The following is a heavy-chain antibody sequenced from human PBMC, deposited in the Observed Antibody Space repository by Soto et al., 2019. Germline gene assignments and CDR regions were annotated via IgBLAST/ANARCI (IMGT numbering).Heavy chain of an antibody. D-gene: IGHD6-19*01. V-gene: IGHV1-18*01. Sequence: QVQLVQSGAEVKKPGASVKVSCKASGYTFTSYGISWVRQAPGQGLEWMGWISAYNGNTNYAQKLQGRVTMTTDTSTSTAYMAQRSLRSDETAVYYWARVSSSGWYGGYDYYGMEVWGQGTTVTVSS. CDR2: ISAYNGNT. CDR3: ARVSSSGWYGGYDYYGMEV. J-gene: IGHJ6*02. CDR1: GYTFTSYG.